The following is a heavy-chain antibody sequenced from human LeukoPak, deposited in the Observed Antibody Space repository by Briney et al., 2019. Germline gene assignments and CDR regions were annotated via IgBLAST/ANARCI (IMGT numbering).Heavy chain of an antibody. CDR3: ASMGDGYSYGYAWGNPYYFDY. D-gene: IGHD5-18*01. CDR2: MYYRGST. J-gene: IGHJ4*02. Sequence: PSETLSLTCTVSGGSISSSSHYWGWIRQPPGKGLEWIGSMYYRGSTYHNPSLKSRVTISVDTSKNQFSLKLSSVTAADTAVYYCASMGDGYSYGYAWGNPYYFDYWGQGTLVTVSS. CDR1: GGSISSSSHY. V-gene: IGHV4-39*01.